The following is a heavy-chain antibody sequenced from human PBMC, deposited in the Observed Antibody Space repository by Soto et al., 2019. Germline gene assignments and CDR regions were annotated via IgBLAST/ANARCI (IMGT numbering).Heavy chain of an antibody. Sequence: HPGGSLRLSCAASGFTFSSYGMHWVRQAPGKGLEWVAVIWYDGSNKYYADSVKGRFTISRDNSKNPLYLQMNSRRAEDTALYYCARGGMASGGSYFYYYYGMDVWCQGTTVTVSS. V-gene: IGHV3-33*01. CDR3: ARGGMASGGSYFYYYYGMDV. D-gene: IGHD2-15*01. CDR1: GFTFSSYG. CDR2: IWYDGSNK. J-gene: IGHJ6*02.